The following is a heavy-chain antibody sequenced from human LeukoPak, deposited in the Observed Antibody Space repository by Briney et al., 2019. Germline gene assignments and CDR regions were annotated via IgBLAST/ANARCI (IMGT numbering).Heavy chain of an antibody. CDR3: ARVKNYFLSWFDP. CDR1: GFTFSNYW. Sequence: GGSLRLSCAASGFTFSNYWLTWVRQAPGQGLEWVANIKQDGSEKHYVDSVKGRFTISRDNAKNSLYLQMNSLRAEDTAVYYCARVKNYFLSWFDPWGQGTLVTVSS. CDR2: IKQDGSEK. J-gene: IGHJ5*02. V-gene: IGHV3-7*01. D-gene: IGHD2/OR15-2a*01.